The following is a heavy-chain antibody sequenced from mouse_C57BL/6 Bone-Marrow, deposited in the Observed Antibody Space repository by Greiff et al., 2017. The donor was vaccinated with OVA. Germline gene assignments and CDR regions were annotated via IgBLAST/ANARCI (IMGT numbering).Heavy chain of an antibody. Sequence: VQLQQSGAELAKPGASVKLSCKASGYTFTSSWLPWVKQRPGPGLEWIGYINPSSGYTKYNQKFKDKATLTADKSSSTAYMQLSSLTYEDSAVYYCARAPYDYDGGAYAMDYWGQGTSVTVSS. J-gene: IGHJ4*01. CDR3: ARAPYDYDGGAYAMDY. CDR1: GYTFTSSW. D-gene: IGHD2-4*01. CDR2: INPSSGYT. V-gene: IGHV1-7*01.